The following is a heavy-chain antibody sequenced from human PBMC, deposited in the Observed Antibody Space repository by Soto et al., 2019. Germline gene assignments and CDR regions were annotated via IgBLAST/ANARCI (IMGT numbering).Heavy chain of an antibody. V-gene: IGHV6-1*01. CDR2: TFYRSQWYN. CDR1: GDSVSSNTAA. D-gene: IGHD3-22*01. Sequence: PSQTLSLTCDISGDSVSSNTAAWGWVRLSPSRGLEWLGRTFYRSQWYNDYAESLKGRISVMVNTSKNQFSLQLSSVTPDDTAIYFCSREQFYPDRGGYHYDGYFDLWRQGTRVTVSS. J-gene: IGHJ4*02. CDR3: SREQFYPDRGGYHYDGYFDL.